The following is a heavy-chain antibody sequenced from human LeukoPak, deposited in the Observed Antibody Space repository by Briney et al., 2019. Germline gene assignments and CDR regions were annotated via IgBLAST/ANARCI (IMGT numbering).Heavy chain of an antibody. CDR2: IYTSGST. CDR3: ARSSTINYDFWSGPYRSNWFDP. J-gene: IGHJ5*02. V-gene: IGHV4-61*02. D-gene: IGHD3-3*01. Sequence: PSQTLSLTCTVSGGSISSGSYYWGWIRQPAGKGLEWIGRIYTSGSTNYNPSLKSRVTISVDTSKNQFSLKLSSVTAADTAVYYCARSSTINYDFWSGPYRSNWFDPWGQGTLVTVSS. CDR1: GGSISSGSYY.